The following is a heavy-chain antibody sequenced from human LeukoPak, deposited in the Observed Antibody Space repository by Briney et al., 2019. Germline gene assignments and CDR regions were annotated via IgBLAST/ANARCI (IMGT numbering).Heavy chain of an antibody. Sequence: ASVKVSCKASGGTFSSYAISWVRQAPGQGLEWMGGFIPMFDTANYVQKFQDRVTITADKSTSTAYMELSSLRSEDTAVYYCARDLSSSWYVAGWFDPWGQGTLVTVSS. CDR2: FIPMFDTA. CDR3: ARDLSSSWYVAGWFDP. V-gene: IGHV1-69*06. CDR1: GGTFSSYA. J-gene: IGHJ5*02. D-gene: IGHD6-13*01.